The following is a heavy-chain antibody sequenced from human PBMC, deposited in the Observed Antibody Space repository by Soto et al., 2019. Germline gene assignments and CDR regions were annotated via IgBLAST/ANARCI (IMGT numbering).Heavy chain of an antibody. CDR2: IYYSGSA. J-gene: IGHJ5*02. D-gene: IGHD6-13*01. CDR3: ARRGGAAAGSYNWFDP. CDR1: GGSVSSGNSY. Sequence: SETLSLTCDVSGGSVSSGNSYWTWIRQPPGKGLEWIGYIYYSGSATHNPSLKSRVTLSVDTSKNQFSLKMTSMTAADTAVYYCARRGGAAAGSYNWFDPWGQGSLVTVSS. V-gene: IGHV4-61*01.